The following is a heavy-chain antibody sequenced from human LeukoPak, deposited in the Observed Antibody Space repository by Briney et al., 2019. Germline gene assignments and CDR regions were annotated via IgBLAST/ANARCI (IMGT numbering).Heavy chain of an antibody. D-gene: IGHD6-19*01. CDR1: GGSISSYY. CDR3: AKYGNSGWVIDN. J-gene: IGHJ4*02. Sequence: SETLSLTCTVSGGSISSYYWSCVRQPAGKGLEYIGYIYYTGATNYNPSLKTRVTISVDTSKSQFSLKLSSVTAADTAVYFCAKYGNSGWVIDNWGQGALVTVSS. V-gene: IGHV4-59*08. CDR2: IYYTGAT.